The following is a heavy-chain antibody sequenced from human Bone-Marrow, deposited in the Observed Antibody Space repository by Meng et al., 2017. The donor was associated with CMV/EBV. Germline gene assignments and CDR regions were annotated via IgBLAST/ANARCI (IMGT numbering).Heavy chain of an antibody. V-gene: IGHV1-69*05. Sequence: SVKVSCKASGGTFSSYAISWVRQAPGQGLEWMGGIIPIFGTANYAQKFQGRVTITTDESTSTAYMELSSLRSEDTAVYYCAREYQPPSPPTFDPWGQGTLVIVSS. CDR1: GGTFSSYA. J-gene: IGHJ5*02. CDR3: AREYQPPSPPTFDP. CDR2: IIPIFGTA. D-gene: IGHD2-2*01.